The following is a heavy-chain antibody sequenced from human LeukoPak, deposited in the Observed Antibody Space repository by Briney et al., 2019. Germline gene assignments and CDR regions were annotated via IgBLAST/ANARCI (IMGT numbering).Heavy chain of an antibody. CDR1: GFTFSDYS. CDR2: NGIDSGNT. CDR3: ARDYKYAFDN. J-gene: IGHJ4*02. D-gene: IGHD5-24*01. V-gene: IGHV3-48*01. Sequence: GGSLRLSCAASGFTFSDYSMNWVRQARGKGLEWISYNGIDSGNTNYADSVKGRFTISGDKAKNSLYLQMNSLRVEDTAVYYCARDYKYAFDNWGQGTLVTVSS.